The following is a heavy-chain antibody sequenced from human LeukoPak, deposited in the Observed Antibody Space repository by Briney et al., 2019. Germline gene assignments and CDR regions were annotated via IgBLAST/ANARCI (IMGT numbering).Heavy chain of an antibody. CDR3: ERDRGGYGDYPSGFDP. J-gene: IGHJ5*02. Sequence: PSETLSLTCTVSSGSISNYYWSWIRQPPGKGLEWIGYISYSGSTNYNPSLKSRVTILVDTSKNQFSLKLSSVTAADTAVYYCERDRGGYGDYPSGFDPWGQGTLVTVSS. CDR1: SGSISNYY. CDR2: ISYSGST. D-gene: IGHD4-17*01. V-gene: IGHV4-59*01.